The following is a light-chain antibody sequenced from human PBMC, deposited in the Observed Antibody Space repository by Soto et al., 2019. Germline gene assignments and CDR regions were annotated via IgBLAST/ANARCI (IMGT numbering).Light chain of an antibody. Sequence: EIVLTQSPATLSLSPGERATPSCRASQSVSSYLAWYQQKPGQAPRLLIYDASNRATGIPARFSGSGSGTDFTLSISSLEPEDFAVYYCQQRSSWPFTFGPGTKVDI. CDR2: DAS. CDR3: QQRSSWPFT. J-gene: IGKJ3*01. CDR1: QSVSSY. V-gene: IGKV3-11*01.